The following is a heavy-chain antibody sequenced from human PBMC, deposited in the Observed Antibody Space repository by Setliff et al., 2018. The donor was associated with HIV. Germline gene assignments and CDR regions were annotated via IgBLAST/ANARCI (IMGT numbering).Heavy chain of an antibody. J-gene: IGHJ4*02. Sequence: GGSLRLSCAASGFTFDDYAMHWVRQAPGQGLEWVSGISWNSGSIGYADSVKGRFTISRDNAKNSLYLQMNSLRAEDMALYYCAKAPGYSSGPTDYWGQGTLVTVSS. D-gene: IGHD6-19*01. V-gene: IGHV3-9*03. CDR2: ISWNSGSI. CDR3: AKAPGYSSGPTDY. CDR1: GFTFDDYA.